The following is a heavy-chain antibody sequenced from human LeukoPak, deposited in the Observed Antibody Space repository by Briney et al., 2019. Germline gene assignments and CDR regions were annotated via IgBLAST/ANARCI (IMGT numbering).Heavy chain of an antibody. CDR3: ARDLHRVGLRFLEWLLGAFDI. CDR1: GFTFSSYG. J-gene: IGHJ3*02. V-gene: IGHV3-30*02. D-gene: IGHD3-3*01. Sequence: GGSLRLSCAASGFTFSSYGMHWVRQAPGKGLEWVAFIRYDGSNKYYADSVKGRFTISRDNSKNTLYLQMNSLRAEDTAVYYCARDLHRVGLRFLEWLLGAFDIWGQGTMVTVSS. CDR2: IRYDGSNK.